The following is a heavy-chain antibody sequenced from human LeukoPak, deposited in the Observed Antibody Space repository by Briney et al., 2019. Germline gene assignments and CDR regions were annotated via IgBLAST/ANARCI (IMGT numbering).Heavy chain of an antibody. D-gene: IGHD6-19*01. J-gene: IGHJ6*03. CDR3: ASSSGWLNYYYYMDV. V-gene: IGHV4-39*07. CDR2: IFYSGST. CDR1: GGSISTSNYY. Sequence: PSETLSLTCTVSGGSISTSNYYWGWIRQPPGKGLEWIGNIFYSGSTYYSPSLRSRVTISLDKSKNQFSLKLSSVTAADTAVYYCASSSGWLNYYYYMDVWGKGTTVTVSS.